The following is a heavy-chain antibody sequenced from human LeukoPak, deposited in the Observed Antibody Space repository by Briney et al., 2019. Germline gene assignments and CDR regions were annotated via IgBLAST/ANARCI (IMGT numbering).Heavy chain of an antibody. D-gene: IGHD1-26*01. Sequence: PGGSLRLSCAASGFTFSDYAMSWVRQAPGKGLEWVSGISGSGGVTFYTDSMKDRLTISRDNSKSTLYLQLNSLRVEDTAVYYCAKDRIGGRFRSFYGLDVWGQGTTVIVSS. V-gene: IGHV3-23*01. CDR3: AKDRIGGRFRSFYGLDV. CDR1: GFTFSDYA. CDR2: ISGSGGVT. J-gene: IGHJ6*02.